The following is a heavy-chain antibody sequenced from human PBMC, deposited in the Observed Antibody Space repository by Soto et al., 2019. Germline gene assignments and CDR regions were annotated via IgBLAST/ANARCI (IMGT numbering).Heavy chain of an antibody. Sequence: QVQLVESGGGVVQPWRSLRLSCAASGFTFSSYAMHWVRQAPGKGLEWVAVISYDGSNKYYADSVKGRFTISRDNSKNTLYLQMNSLRAEDTAVYYCAGGRVRFLYYYGMDVWGQGTTVTVSS. D-gene: IGHD3-3*01. CDR2: ISYDGSNK. V-gene: IGHV3-30-3*01. J-gene: IGHJ6*02. CDR3: AGGRVRFLYYYGMDV. CDR1: GFTFSSYA.